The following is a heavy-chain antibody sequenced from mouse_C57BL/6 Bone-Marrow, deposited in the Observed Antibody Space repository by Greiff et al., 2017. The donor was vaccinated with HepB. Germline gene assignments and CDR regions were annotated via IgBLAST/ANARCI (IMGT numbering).Heavy chain of an antibody. V-gene: IGHV1-81*01. CDR1: GYTFTSYG. J-gene: IGHJ2*01. CDR3: ARKTMVNY. Sequence: VKLMESGAELARPGASVKLSCKASGYTFTSYGISWVKQRTGQGLEWIGEIYPRSGNTYYNEKFKGKATLTADKSSSTAYMELRSLTSEDSAVYFCARKTMVNYWGQGTTLTVSS. D-gene: IGHD2-2*01. CDR2: IYPRSGNT.